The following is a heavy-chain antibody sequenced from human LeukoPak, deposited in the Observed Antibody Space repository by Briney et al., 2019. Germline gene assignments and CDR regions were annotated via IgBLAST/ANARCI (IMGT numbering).Heavy chain of an antibody. CDR2: IYSGGST. D-gene: IGHD3-16*02. V-gene: IGHV3-53*01. CDR3: AKGVGVWGSYRYYFDY. CDR1: GFTVSSNY. J-gene: IGHJ4*02. Sequence: GGSLRLSCAASGFTVSSNYLTWVRQAPGKGLEWVSVIYSGGSTYYADSVKGRFTISRDNSKNTLYLQMNSLRAEDTAVYYCAKGVGVWGSYRYYFDYWGQGTLVTVSS.